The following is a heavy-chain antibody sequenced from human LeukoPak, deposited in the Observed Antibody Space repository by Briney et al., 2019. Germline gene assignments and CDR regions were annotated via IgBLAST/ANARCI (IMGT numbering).Heavy chain of an antibody. CDR2: INPNSGGT. J-gene: IGHJ6*03. CDR3: AREVGLSYYYYYMDV. V-gene: IGHV1-2*02. CDR1: GYTFTGYY. Sequence: ASVKVSCKASGYTFTGYYMHWVRQAPGQGLEWMGWINPNSGGTNYAQKFQGRVTMTRDTSISTAYMELSRLRSDDTAVYYCAREVGLSYYYYYMDVWGKGTTVTVSS. D-gene: IGHD1-26*01.